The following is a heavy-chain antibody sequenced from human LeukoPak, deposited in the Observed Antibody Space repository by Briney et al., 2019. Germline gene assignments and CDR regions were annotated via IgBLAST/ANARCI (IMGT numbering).Heavy chain of an antibody. CDR2: ISGSGGST. Sequence: GGSLRLSCAASGFTFSSYAMSWVRQAPGKGLEWVSTISGSGGSTYYADSVKGRFTISRDNSKNTLYLQMNSLGAEDTAVYYCARAPTNYVASWGQGTLVTVSS. J-gene: IGHJ5*01. V-gene: IGHV3-23*01. CDR1: GFTFSSYA. D-gene: IGHD3-16*01. CDR3: ARAPTNYVAS.